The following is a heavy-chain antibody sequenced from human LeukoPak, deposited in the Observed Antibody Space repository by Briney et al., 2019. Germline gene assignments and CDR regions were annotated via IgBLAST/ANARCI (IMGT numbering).Heavy chain of an antibody. D-gene: IGHD3-10*01. CDR1: GFTFSTYW. J-gene: IGHJ4*02. V-gene: IGHV3-7*01. CDR3: ARDWNGSGSPNDF. CDR2: IKTDGSGK. Sequence: GGSLRLSCAVSGFTFSTYWMRWVRQAPGKGLEWVANIKTDGSGKYYVDSVKGGFTISRDNAKNSLYLQMNSLRAEDTALYYCARDWNGSGSPNDFWGQGTLVTVSS.